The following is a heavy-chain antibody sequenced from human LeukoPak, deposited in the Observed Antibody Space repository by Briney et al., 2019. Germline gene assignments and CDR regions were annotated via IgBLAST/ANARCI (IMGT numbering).Heavy chain of an antibody. D-gene: IGHD4-11*01. CDR2: ISNFGDII. Sequence: GRSLRLSCAASGFTFSSYGMHWVRQAPGKGLEWISHISNFGDIIHYADSVEGRFTISRDNAKNSLYLQMNSLRAEDTAVYYCAKDATAVIGTVYMDVWGKGTTVTISS. CDR3: AKDATAVIGTVYMDV. J-gene: IGHJ6*03. V-gene: IGHV3-48*04. CDR1: GFTFSSYG.